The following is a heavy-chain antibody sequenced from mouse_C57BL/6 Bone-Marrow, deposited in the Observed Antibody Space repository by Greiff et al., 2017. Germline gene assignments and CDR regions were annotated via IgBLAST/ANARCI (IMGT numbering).Heavy chain of an antibody. Sequence: VQLQQSGPGLVQPSQSLSITCTVSGFSLTSYGVHWVRQSPGKGLEWLGVIWSGGSTDYNAAFISRLSISKDNSKSQVFFKMNSLQADDTAIYYCARKGLTRGGFRYYYAMDYGGQGTSVTVSS. J-gene: IGHJ4*01. D-gene: IGHD3-1*01. CDR1: GFSLTSYG. CDR2: IWSGGST. V-gene: IGHV2-2*01. CDR3: ARKGLTRGGFRYYYAMDY.